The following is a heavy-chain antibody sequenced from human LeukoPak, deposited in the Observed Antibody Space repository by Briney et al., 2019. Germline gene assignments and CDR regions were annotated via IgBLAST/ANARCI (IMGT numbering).Heavy chain of an antibody. CDR2: IIPILGIA. CDR3: ARHDYSRQGAFDY. J-gene: IGHJ4*02. D-gene: IGHD4-11*01. CDR1: GGTFSSYT. V-gene: IGHV1-69*02. Sequence: SVKVSCKASGGTFSSYTISWVRQAPGQGLEWMGRIIPILGIANYAQKFQGRVTITADESTSTAYMELSSLRSEDTAVYYCARHDYSRQGAFDYWGQGTLVTVSS.